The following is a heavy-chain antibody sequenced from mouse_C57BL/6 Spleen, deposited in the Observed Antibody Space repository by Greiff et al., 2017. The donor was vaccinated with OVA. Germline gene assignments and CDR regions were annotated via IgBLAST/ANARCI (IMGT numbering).Heavy chain of an antibody. D-gene: IGHD3-2*02. CDR2: INPNNGGT. V-gene: IGHV1-18*01. CDR1: GYTFTDYN. J-gene: IGHJ2*01. CDR3: ARFEALGFDY. Sequence: VQLKESGPELVKPGASVKIPCKASGYTFTDYNMDWVKQSHGKSLEWIGDINPNNGGTIYNQKFKGKATLTVDKSSSTAYMERRSLTSEDTAVYYCARFEALGFDYWGQGTTLTVSS.